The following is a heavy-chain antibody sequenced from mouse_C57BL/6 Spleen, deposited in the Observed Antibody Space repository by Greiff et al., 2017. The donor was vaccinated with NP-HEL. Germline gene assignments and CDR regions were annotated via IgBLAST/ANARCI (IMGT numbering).Heavy chain of an antibody. D-gene: IGHD2-5*01. V-gene: IGHV1-52*01. CDR3: ARRDSNYVGFDY. Sequence: QVQLQQSGPELVKPGASVKMSCKASGYTFTSYWMHWVKQRPIQGLEWIGNIDPSDSETHYNQKFKDKATLTVDKSSSTAYMQLSSLTSEDSAVYYCARRDSNYVGFDYWGQGTTLTVSS. CDR1: GYTFTSYW. J-gene: IGHJ2*01. CDR2: IDPSDSET.